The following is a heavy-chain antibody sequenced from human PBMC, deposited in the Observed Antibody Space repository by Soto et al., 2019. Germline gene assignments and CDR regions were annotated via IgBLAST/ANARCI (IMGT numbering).Heavy chain of an antibody. CDR3: ARVAAVRSDSAGYHGMDV. J-gene: IGHJ6*02. Sequence: SETLSLTCTVSGGSIGGYYGGWVRQPPGQGLEWIGNIYYSGSTYYNPSLKSRVTISVDTSKNQFSVKLTSVTAADTAVYYCARVAAVRSDSAGYHGMDVWGQGTTVTVSS. CDR2: IYYSGST. D-gene: IGHD3-22*01. CDR1: GGSIGGYY. V-gene: IGHV4-39*02.